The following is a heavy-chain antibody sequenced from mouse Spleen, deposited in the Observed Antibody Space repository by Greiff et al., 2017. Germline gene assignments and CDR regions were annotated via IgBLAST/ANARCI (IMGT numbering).Heavy chain of an antibody. D-gene: IGHD4-1*01. V-gene: IGHV5-9-4*01. Sequence: EVKVVESGGGLVKPGGSLKLSCAASGFTFSSYAMSWVRQSPEKRLEWVAEISSGGSYTYYPDTVTGRFTISRDNAKNTLYLEMSSLRSEDTAMYYCARDGLGQGFAYWGQGTLVTVSA. CDR2: ISSGGSYT. J-gene: IGHJ3*01. CDR3: ARDGLGQGFAY. CDR1: GFTFSSYA.